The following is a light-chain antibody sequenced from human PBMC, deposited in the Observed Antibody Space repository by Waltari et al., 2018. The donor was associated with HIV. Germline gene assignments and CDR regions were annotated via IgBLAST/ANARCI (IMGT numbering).Light chain of an antibody. CDR1: NNDIGSYDY. CDR3: SSFVDRDGFYVL. CDR2: EVT. Sequence: QSALTQPPSASGSPGQSVTLSCTGSNNDIGSYDYVSWYQVHPVKAPKLVIAEVTKRPSGVSYRCSGSKSANTALLTVSGLQSEDEADYYCSSFVDRDGFYVLFGGGTILTVL. J-gene: IGLJ2*01. V-gene: IGLV2-8*01.